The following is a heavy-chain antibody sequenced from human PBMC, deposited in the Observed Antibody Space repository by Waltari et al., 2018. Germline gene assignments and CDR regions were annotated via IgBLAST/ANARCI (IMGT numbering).Heavy chain of an antibody. CDR1: GGSFSSYS. CDR2: IIPVFGKA. V-gene: IGHV1-69*01. J-gene: IGHJ6*02. D-gene: IGHD2-2*01. CDR3: TTSSYCGTTTCYQYYGMDV. Sequence: QVRLVQSGAEVKKPGSSVKVSCKAFGGSFSSYSINWVRQAPGQGLEWMGGIIPVFGKANYAQKFQDRLAITADESTSTAYMELSSLRSEDTAAYYCTTSSYCGTTTCYQYYGMDVWGQGTTVTVSS.